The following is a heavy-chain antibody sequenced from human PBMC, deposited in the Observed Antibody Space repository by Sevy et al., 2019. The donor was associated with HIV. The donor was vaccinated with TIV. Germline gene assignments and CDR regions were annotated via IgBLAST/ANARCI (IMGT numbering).Heavy chain of an antibody. Sequence: GSLRLSCAASGFTFSSYALHWVRQAPGKGLEWVGVISYDGSNKYYADSVKGRFTISRDNSKNTLYLQRDSLRAEDTAVYYCARDRGYYYGMDVWGQGTTVTVSS. V-gene: IGHV3-30-3*01. J-gene: IGHJ6*02. CDR2: ISYDGSNK. CDR3: ARDRGYYYGMDV. CDR1: GFTFSSYA.